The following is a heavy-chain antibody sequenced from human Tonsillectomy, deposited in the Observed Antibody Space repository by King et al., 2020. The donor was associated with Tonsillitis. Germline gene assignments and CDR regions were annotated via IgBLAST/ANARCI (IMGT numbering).Heavy chain of an antibody. V-gene: IGHV4-59*01. CDR3: AREDNYYFDY. D-gene: IGHD1-1*01. CDR1: GGSISNYY. Sequence: VQLQESGPGLVKPSETLSLTCTVSGGSISNYYWSCVRQPPGKGLEWIGYIYYSGSTNYNPPLQSRVTISVDTSKNQFSPKLSSVTAADTAVYYCAREDNYYFDYWGQGTLVTVSS. CDR2: IYYSGST. J-gene: IGHJ4*02.